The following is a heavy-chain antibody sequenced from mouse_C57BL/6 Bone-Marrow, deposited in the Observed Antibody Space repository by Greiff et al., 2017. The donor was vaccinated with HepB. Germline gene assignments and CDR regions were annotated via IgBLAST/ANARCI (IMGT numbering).Heavy chain of an antibody. V-gene: IGHV1-64*01. CDR3: ARYPLEYFDV. CDR1: GYTFTSYW. Sequence: VQLQQPGAELVKPGASVKLSCKASGYTFTSYWMHWVKQRPGQGLEWIGMFHPNSGSTNYNEKFKSKATLTVDKSSSTAYMQLSSLTSEDSAVYYCARYPLEYFDVWGTGTTVTVSS. J-gene: IGHJ1*03. CDR2: FHPNSGST.